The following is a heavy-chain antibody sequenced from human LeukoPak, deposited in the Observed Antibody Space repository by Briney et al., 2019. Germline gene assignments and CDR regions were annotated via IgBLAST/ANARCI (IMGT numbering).Heavy chain of an antibody. D-gene: IGHD3-22*01. V-gene: IGHV4-59*01. CDR3: ARVPRYYDSSGYYYDDS. J-gene: IGHJ1*01. Sequence: SETLSLTCTVSGGSISSYYRSWIRQPPGKGLVWIGYIYYSGSTNYNPSLKSRVTISVDTSKNQFSLKLSSVTAADTAVYYCARVPRYYDSSGYYYDDSWGQGTLVTVSS. CDR2: IYYSGST. CDR1: GGSISSYY.